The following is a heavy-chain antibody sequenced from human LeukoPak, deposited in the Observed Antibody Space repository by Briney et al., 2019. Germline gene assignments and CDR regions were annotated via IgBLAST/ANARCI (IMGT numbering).Heavy chain of an antibody. CDR3: ARDYRSSYGSGHSGFDP. CDR1: GGSISSYY. J-gene: IGHJ5*02. D-gene: IGHD3-10*01. Sequence: SETLSLTCTVSGGSISSYYWSWIRQPPGKGLEWIGYIYYSGSTNYNPSLKSRVTISVDTSKNQFSLKLSSVTAADTAVYYCARDYRSSYGSGHSGFDPWGQGTLVTVSS. V-gene: IGHV4-59*01. CDR2: IYYSGST.